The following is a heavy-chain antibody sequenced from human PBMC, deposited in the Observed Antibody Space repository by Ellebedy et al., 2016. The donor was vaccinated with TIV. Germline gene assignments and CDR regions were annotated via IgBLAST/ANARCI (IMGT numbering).Heavy chain of an antibody. CDR2: IYYSGSP. Sequence: MPSETLSLTCTVSGGSISSYYWTWIRQPPGNGLEWVGYIYYSGSPNYNPSLKSRVTISVDMSKNQFSMRLSSVTAADTAVYYCAGDYGAYFDYWGQGTLVTVSS. V-gene: IGHV4-59*08. D-gene: IGHD4-17*01. CDR3: AGDYGAYFDY. J-gene: IGHJ4*02. CDR1: GGSISSYY.